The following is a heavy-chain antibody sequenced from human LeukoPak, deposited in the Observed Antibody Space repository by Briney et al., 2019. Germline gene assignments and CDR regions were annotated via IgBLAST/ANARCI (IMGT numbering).Heavy chain of an antibody. Sequence: KPSETLSLTCTVSGXSISSHYWTWIRQSPGKRLEWIGYVFYSGTPSYSPSLNSRVTISIDTSKNQFSLKLSSVTAADTAVYFCARHVGFFDAFDIWGQGTMVTVSS. D-gene: IGHD3-3*01. J-gene: IGHJ3*02. CDR2: VFYSGTP. V-gene: IGHV4-59*08. CDR1: GXSISSHY. CDR3: ARHVGFFDAFDI.